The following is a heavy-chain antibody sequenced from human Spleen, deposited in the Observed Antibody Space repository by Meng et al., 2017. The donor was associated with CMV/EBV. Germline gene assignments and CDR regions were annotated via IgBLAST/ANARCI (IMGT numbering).Heavy chain of an antibody. CDR1: GFSFSSFA. Sequence: GESLKISCAGSGFSFSSFAMSWVRQAPGKGLEWVSTISASGVSPYYADSVKGRFTISRDNSKNTLYLQMNSLRAEDTAVYYCAKDQVVVVAATYYYGMDVWGQGTTVTVSS. CDR3: AKDQVVVVAATYYYGMDV. V-gene: IGHV3-23*01. J-gene: IGHJ6*02. D-gene: IGHD2-15*01. CDR2: ISASGVSP.